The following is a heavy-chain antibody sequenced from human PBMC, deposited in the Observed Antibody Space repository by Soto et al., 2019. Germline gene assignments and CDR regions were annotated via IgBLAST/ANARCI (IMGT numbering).Heavy chain of an antibody. Sequence: QITLKASGPTLVKPTQTLTLTCTFSGFSLSTSGVGVGWIRQPPGKALEWLALIYWDDDKRYRPSLKSRLTIHKDTAKNQVVMTRTNMDPVDTATYYCAHRPSYCSGGSCYSGFDYWGQVTLVTVSS. D-gene: IGHD2-15*01. CDR1: GFSLSTSGVG. V-gene: IGHV2-5*02. CDR2: IYWDDDK. J-gene: IGHJ4*02. CDR3: AHRPSYCSGGSCYSGFDY.